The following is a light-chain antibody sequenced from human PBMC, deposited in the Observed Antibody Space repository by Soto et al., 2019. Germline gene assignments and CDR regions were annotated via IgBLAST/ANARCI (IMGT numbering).Light chain of an antibody. Sequence: QSVLTQPPSASGTPGQRVTISCSGSTSNIGSNYAYWYQQLPGTAPKLLIHKNNQRPSGVPERFSGSTSGTSASLAISGLRSEDEADYYCAAWDDSLSGWVFGGGTKLTVL. J-gene: IGLJ3*02. V-gene: IGLV1-47*01. CDR3: AAWDDSLSGWV. CDR2: KNN. CDR1: TSNIGSNY.